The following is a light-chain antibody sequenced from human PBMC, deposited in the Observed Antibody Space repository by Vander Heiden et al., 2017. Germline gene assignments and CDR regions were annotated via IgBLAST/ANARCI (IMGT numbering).Light chain of an antibody. CDR2: SHN. V-gene: IGLV1-44*01. CDR3: AARDDSLNGWV. CDR1: SSNICSHT. Sequence: QSVLTQPPSASGTPGQRVTISCSGSSSNICSHTVNFYQQLPGTAPNLLIYSHNKRPSGVPDRFSGSNSGPSASLAISGLQSEDEADYYCAARDDSLNGWVFGGGTKLTVL. J-gene: IGLJ3*02.